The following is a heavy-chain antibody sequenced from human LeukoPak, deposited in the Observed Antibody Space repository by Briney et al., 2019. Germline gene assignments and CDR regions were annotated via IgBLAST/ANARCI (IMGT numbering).Heavy chain of an antibody. J-gene: IGHJ4*02. CDR2: MNPNSGNT. Sequence: VASVKVSCKASGYTFTSYDINWVRQATGQGLEWMGWMNPNSGNTGYAQKFQGRVTMTRNTSISTAYMELSSLRSEDTAVYYCARFCSSTSCPFDYWGQGTLVTVSS. V-gene: IGHV1-8*01. D-gene: IGHD2-2*01. CDR1: GYTFTSYD. CDR3: ARFCSSTSCPFDY.